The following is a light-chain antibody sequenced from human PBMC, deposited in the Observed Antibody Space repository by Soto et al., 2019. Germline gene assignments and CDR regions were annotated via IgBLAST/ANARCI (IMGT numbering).Light chain of an antibody. Sequence: IQLTQSPSSLSASVGDRVSITCRASQDIKTYLAWYQQKRGEAPKLLISGTFTLQSGVPSRFNGSGSGTDFTLTISRLQPEDFATHYCQHLNNYPPFTFGPGTKVDIK. CDR3: QHLNNYPPFT. CDR2: GTF. V-gene: IGKV1-9*01. J-gene: IGKJ3*01. CDR1: QDIKTY.